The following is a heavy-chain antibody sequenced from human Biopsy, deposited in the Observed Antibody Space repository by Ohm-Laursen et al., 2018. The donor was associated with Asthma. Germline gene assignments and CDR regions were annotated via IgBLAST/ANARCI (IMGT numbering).Heavy chain of an antibody. Sequence: SLRLSCAAAGFTFSSYGMHWVRQAPGKGLEWVALIWHDGSNKYYADSVKGRFTISRDNSNNTLYLQMSSLRAEDTAVYYCARGDSSGWSHYYFDYWGQGTLVTVSS. D-gene: IGHD6-19*01. V-gene: IGHV3-33*01. CDR3: ARGDSSGWSHYYFDY. CDR2: IWHDGSNK. CDR1: GFTFSSYG. J-gene: IGHJ4*02.